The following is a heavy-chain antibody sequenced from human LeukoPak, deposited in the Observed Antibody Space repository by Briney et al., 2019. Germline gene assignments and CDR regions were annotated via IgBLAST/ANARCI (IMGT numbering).Heavy chain of an antibody. V-gene: IGHV5-51*01. D-gene: IGHD5-24*01. Sequence: GESLKISCKGSGYSFTSYWIGWVRQMPGKGLEWMGIIYPGDSDTRYSPSFQGQVTISADKSISTAYLQWSSLKASDTAMYYCASQSSEMATITYEDYYYYMDVWGKGTTVTVSS. CDR1: GYSFTSYW. CDR2: IYPGDSDT. CDR3: ASQSSEMATITYEDYYYYMDV. J-gene: IGHJ6*03.